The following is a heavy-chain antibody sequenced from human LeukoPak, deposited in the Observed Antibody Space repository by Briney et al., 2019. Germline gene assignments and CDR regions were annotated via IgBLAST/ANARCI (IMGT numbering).Heavy chain of an antibody. Sequence: PGGSLRLSCSVSGFTLTVYSMDWVRQAPGQGLEWISYIGTGGTTYYADSVLGRFTVSRDNDRKSIYLQMNSLTVDDTAAYYCARDPVVGGLGYWGQGALVTVSS. CDR1: GFTLTVYS. V-gene: IGHV3-69-1*01. J-gene: IGHJ4*02. CDR3: ARDPVVGGLGY. CDR2: IGTGGTT. D-gene: IGHD2-15*01.